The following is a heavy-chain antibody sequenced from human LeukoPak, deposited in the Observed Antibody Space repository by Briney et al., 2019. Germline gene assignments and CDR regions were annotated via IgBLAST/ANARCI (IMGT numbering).Heavy chain of an antibody. CDR3: ARGTRVPAAINYYYYMDV. J-gene: IGHJ6*03. D-gene: IGHD2-2*01. Sequence: ASVKVSCKASGYTFTGYYMHWVRQAPGQGLEWMGWINPNSGGTNYAQKFQGRVTMTRDTSISTAYMELSRLRSDDTAVYYCARGTRVPAAINYYYYMDVWGKGTTVTVSS. V-gene: IGHV1-2*02. CDR1: GYTFTGYY. CDR2: INPNSGGT.